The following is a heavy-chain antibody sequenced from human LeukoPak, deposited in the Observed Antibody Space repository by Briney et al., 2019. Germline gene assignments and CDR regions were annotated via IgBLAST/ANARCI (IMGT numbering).Heavy chain of an antibody. CDR3: ARVTSYYDILTGYQVDAYYFDY. J-gene: IGHJ4*02. Sequence: ASVKVSCKASGYTFTSYDINWVRQAPGQELEWMGWINTNTGNPTYAQGFTGRFVFSLDTSVSTAYLQISSLKAEDTAVYYCARVTSYYDILTGYQVDAYYFDYWGQGTLVTVSS. V-gene: IGHV7-4-1*02. CDR1: GYTFTSYD. CDR2: INTNTGNP. D-gene: IGHD3-9*01.